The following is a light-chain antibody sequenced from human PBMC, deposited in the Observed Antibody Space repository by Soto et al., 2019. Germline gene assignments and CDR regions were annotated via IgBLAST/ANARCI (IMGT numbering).Light chain of an antibody. V-gene: IGLV2-14*03. CDR1: SSDVGAFNY. CDR3: NSDTRNNTYA. Sequence: QSALTQPASVSGSPGQAITISCSGTSSDVGAFNYVSWYQQHPGKAPKLMIYDVSNRPSGVSNRFSGSKSGNTASLTISGLRAEVEAYYYCNSDTRNNTYAFGTGTKVTV. J-gene: IGLJ1*01. CDR2: DVS.